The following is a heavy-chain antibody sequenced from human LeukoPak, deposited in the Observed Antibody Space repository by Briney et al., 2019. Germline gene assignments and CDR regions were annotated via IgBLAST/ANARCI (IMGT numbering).Heavy chain of an antibody. CDR3: AREAILDDAFDV. D-gene: IGHD3-3*02. J-gene: IGHJ3*01. Sequence: GGSLRLSCAASGFTFSSYAMSWVRQAPGKGLEWVSAISGSAGSTYYADSVKGRFTISRDNAKNSVFLQMNSLRGEDTAVYYCAREAILDDAFDVWGHGTVVTVSS. V-gene: IGHV3-23*01. CDR1: GFTFSSYA. CDR2: ISGSAGST.